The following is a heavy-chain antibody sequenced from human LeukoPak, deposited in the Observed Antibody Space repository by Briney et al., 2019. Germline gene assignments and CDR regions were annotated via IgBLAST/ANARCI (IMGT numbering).Heavy chain of an antibody. J-gene: IGHJ4*02. CDR3: AKDRPCSRWYAIDY. D-gene: IGHD6-13*01. Sequence: PGGSLRLSCAASGFTFSSYGMHWVRQAPGKGLEWVAFIRYDGSNKYYAGSVKGRFTISRDNSKNTLYLQMNSLRAEDTAVYYCAKDRPCSRWYAIDYWRQATLVTVSS. V-gene: IGHV3-30*02. CDR2: IRYDGSNK. CDR1: GFTFSSYG.